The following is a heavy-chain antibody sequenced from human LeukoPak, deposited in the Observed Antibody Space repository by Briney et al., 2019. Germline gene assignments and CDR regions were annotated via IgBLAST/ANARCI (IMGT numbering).Heavy chain of an antibody. D-gene: IGHD3-22*01. CDR1: GYTFTSYY. Sequence: ASVKVSCKASGYTFTSYYMHWVRQAPGQGLEWMGIINPSGGSTSYAQKFQGRVTMTRDTSTSTVHMELSSLRSEDTAVYYCARDRELAFDSSGYLNWFDPWGQGTLVTVSS. CDR2: INPSGGST. J-gene: IGHJ5*02. CDR3: ARDRELAFDSSGYLNWFDP. V-gene: IGHV1-46*01.